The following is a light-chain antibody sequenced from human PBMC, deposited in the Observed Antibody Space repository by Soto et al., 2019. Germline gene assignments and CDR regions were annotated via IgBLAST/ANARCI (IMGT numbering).Light chain of an antibody. CDR1: ESVGRY. Sequence: PGERATVSCRASESVGRYLAWYQHKPGQAPRLLIYDASNRATGIPARFTGSGSGTDFTLTINSLEPEDFAVYFCQQRGDWPVTFGPGTTVEIK. CDR2: DAS. CDR3: QQRGDWPVT. J-gene: IGKJ3*01. V-gene: IGKV3-11*01.